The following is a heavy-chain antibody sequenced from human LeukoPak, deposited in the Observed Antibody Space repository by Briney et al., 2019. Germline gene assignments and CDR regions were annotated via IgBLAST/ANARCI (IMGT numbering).Heavy chain of an antibody. CDR1: GFTFSSYW. CDR2: INSDGSIT. J-gene: IGHJ4*02. CDR3: ARVRATFSPHFDN. D-gene: IGHD5-12*01. Sequence: PGGSLRLSCAASGFTFSSYWMHWVRQAPGQGLMWVSRINSDGSITNYADSVKGRFTIPRDNAKNTLYLQMNSLRAEDTAVYYCARVRATFSPHFDNWGQGTLVTVSS. V-gene: IGHV3-74*01.